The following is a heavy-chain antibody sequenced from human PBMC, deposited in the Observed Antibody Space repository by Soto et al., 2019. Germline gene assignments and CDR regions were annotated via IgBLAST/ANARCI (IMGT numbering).Heavy chain of an antibody. CDR1: RGTFSSCA. J-gene: IGHJ5*02. CDR3: ARWDLGYCSSTSCHT. Sequence: SVKASWKASRGTFSSCAIRSVRQSPEQGLEWMGGIIPIFGTANYAQRFQGRVTITADESTSTAYMELSRLRSEETAVYYCARWDLGYCSSTSCHTWGQGTLVTVSS. D-gene: IGHD2-2*01. V-gene: IGHV1-69*13. CDR2: IIPIFGTA.